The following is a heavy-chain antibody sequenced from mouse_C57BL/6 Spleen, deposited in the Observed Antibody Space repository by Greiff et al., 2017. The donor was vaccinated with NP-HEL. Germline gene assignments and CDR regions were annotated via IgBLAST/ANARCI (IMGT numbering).Heavy chain of an antibody. V-gene: IGHV1-42*01. CDR2: INPSTGGT. CDR3: ARGGGSSGRGGY. CDR1: GYSFTGYY. Sequence: VQLKESGPELVKPGASVKISCKASGYSFTGYYMNWVKQSPEKSLEWIGEINPSTGGTTYNQKFKAKATLTVDKSSSTAYMQLKSLTSEDSAVYDGARGGGSSGRGGYWGQGTTLTVSS. D-gene: IGHD3-2*02. J-gene: IGHJ2*01.